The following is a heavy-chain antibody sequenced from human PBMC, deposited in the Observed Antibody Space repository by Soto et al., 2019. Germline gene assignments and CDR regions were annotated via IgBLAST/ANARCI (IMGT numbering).Heavy chain of an antibody. CDR2: INAGNGNT. CDR1: GYTFTSYA. D-gene: IGHD4-17*01. CDR3: VRPGTVTTVGDAFDI. V-gene: IGHV1-3*01. J-gene: IGHJ3*02. Sequence: QVQLVQSGAEVKKPGASVKISCKASGYTFTSYAMHWVRQAPGHRLEWMGWINAGNGNTKYSQKFQGRVTITRDTSASTAYMELSSLRSEDTAVYYCVRPGTVTTVGDAFDIWGQGTMVTVSS.